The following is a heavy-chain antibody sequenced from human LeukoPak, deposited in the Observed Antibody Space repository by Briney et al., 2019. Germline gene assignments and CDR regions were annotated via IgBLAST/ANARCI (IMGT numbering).Heavy chain of an antibody. J-gene: IGHJ4*02. Sequence: PGGSLRPSCGASGFIFSGLLMTWVRQAPGKGLEGVAYIKKDGSEQSYVDSVKGRFTVSRDNAKNSLYLQMNSLRAEDTAVYYCARYRSGYYFDSWGQGTLVTVSS. CDR1: GFIFSGLL. CDR3: ARYRSGYYFDS. D-gene: IGHD6-25*01. V-gene: IGHV3-7*01. CDR2: IKKDGSEQ.